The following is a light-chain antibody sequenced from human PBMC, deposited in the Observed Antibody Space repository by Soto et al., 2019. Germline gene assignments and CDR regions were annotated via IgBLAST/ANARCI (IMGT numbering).Light chain of an antibody. CDR3: CSYAGSSTSV. CDR1: SSDVGSYNL. V-gene: IGLV2-23*01. J-gene: IGLJ1*01. CDR2: EGS. Sequence: QSALTQPASVSGSPGQSITISCTGTSSDVGSYNLVSWYQQHPGKAPKLMIYEGSKRPSGVSNRFSGSKSGNTASLTISGLQAEDGADYYCCSYAGSSTSVFGTVKKVTGL.